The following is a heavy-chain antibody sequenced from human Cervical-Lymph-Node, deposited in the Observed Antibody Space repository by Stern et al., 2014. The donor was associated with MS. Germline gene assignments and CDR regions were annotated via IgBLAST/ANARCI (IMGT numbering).Heavy chain of an antibody. CDR1: GYTFTGYF. V-gene: IGHV1-2*06. J-gene: IGHJ3*02. Sequence: QVQLVQSGAEVKKPGASLKVSCKASGYTFTGYFMHWVRQAPGQGLEWMGRINPNSGGTTYAQEFQGRVTMTRDTSISTAYMELSSLRSDDTAVYYCARGAGYAFFDAFDMWGQGTMITVSS. D-gene: IGHD5-12*01. CDR3: ARGAGYAFFDAFDM. CDR2: INPNSGGT.